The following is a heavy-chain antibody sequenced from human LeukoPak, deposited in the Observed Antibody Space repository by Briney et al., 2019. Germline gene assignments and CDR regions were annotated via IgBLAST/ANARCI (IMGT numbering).Heavy chain of an antibody. CDR3: ARGAGGGYYGY. D-gene: IGHD3-22*01. Sequence: ASVKVSCKASGYTFTNYYIHWVRQAPGQGLEWMGIFSPSGGGTHSAQKFQGRVTMTRDTSTSTVYMELSSLTSEDTAVYYCARGAGGGYYGYWGQGTLVTVSS. CDR2: FSPSGGGT. CDR1: GYTFTNYY. V-gene: IGHV1-46*01. J-gene: IGHJ4*02.